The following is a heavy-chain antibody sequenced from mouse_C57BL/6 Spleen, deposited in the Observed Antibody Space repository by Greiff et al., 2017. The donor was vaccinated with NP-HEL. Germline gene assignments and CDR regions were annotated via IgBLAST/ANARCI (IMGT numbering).Heavy chain of an antibody. Sequence: EVQRVESGPGLVKPSQSLSLTCSVTGYSITSGYYWNWIRQFPGNKLEWMGYISYDGSNNYNPSLKNRISITRDTSKNQFFLKLNSVTTEDTATYYCARGPTGSFAYWGQGTLVTVSA. CDR3: ARGPTGSFAY. V-gene: IGHV3-6*01. D-gene: IGHD4-1*02. J-gene: IGHJ3*01. CDR2: ISYDGSN. CDR1: GYSITSGYY.